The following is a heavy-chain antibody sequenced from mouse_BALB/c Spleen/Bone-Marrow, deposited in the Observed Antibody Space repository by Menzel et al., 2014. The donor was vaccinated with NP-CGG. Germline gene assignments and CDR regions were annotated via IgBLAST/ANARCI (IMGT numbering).Heavy chain of an antibody. J-gene: IGHJ2*01. CDR1: GYSITSGYY. CDR3: ARDWDGYYFDY. D-gene: IGHD2-3*01. Sequence: VQLKESGPGLVKPSQSLSLTCSATGYSITSGYYWNWIRQFPGNKLEWMGYISYDGSNNYNPSLKNRISITRDTSKNQFFLKLNSVTTEDTATYYCARDWDGYYFDYWGQGTTLTVSS. V-gene: IGHV3-6*02. CDR2: ISYDGSN.